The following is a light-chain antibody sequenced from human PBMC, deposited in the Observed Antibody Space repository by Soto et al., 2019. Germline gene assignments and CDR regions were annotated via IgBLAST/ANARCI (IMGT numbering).Light chain of an antibody. CDR1: SSDVGGYNY. J-gene: IGLJ1*01. CDR3: SSYAGSNNYV. V-gene: IGLV2-8*01. CDR2: EVS. Sequence: QSVLTQPPSASGSPGQSVTISCTGTSSDVGGYNYVSWYQQHPGKAPKLTIFEVSERPSGVPDRFSASKSGNTASLTVSGLQAEDEADYYCSSYAGSNNYVFGTGTKLTVL.